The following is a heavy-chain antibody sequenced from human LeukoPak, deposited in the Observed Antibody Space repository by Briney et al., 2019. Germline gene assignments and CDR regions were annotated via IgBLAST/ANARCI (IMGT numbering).Heavy chain of an antibody. CDR3: AKEAASGYFHY. V-gene: IGHV3-23*01. D-gene: IGHD3-10*01. CDR2: ISGSGERT. J-gene: IGHJ4*02. Sequence: GGSLRLSCAASGFTFNNYGMNWVRQAPGKGLEWVSGISGSGERTDYADFVKGRFTISRDNSKSTLYLQMNSLRAEDTAVYYCAKEAASGYFHYWGQGTLVTVSS. CDR1: GFTFNNYG.